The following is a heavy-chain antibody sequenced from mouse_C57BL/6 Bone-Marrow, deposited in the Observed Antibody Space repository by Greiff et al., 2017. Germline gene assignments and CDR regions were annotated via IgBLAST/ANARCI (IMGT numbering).Heavy chain of an antibody. D-gene: IGHD2-5*01. CDR2: IYPSDSET. CDR3: ARYSNYEPLSFDY. J-gene: IGHJ2*01. Sequence: QVQLQQPGAELVRPGSSVKLSCKASGYTFTSYWMDWVKQRPGQGLEWIGNIYPSDSETHYNQKFKDKATLTVDKSSSTAYMQLSSLTSEDSAVYYGARYSNYEPLSFDYWGQGTTLTVSS. CDR1: GYTFTSYW. V-gene: IGHV1-61*01.